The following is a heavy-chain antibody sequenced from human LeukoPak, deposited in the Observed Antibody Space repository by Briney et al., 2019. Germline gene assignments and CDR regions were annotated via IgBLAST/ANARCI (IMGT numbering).Heavy chain of an antibody. CDR1: GFTFSDYY. CDR2: ISSSGNTI. D-gene: IGHD3-16*01. Sequence: GGSLRLSCAASGFTFSDYYMSWMRQAPGKGLEWVSYISSSGNTIYYADSVKGRFTISRDNAKNSLYLQMNSLRAEDTAVYYCARGRRYGDYWGQGTLVTVST. J-gene: IGHJ4*02. V-gene: IGHV3-11*01. CDR3: ARGRRYGDY.